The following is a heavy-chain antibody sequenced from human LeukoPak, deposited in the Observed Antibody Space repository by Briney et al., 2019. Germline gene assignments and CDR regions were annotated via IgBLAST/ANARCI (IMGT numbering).Heavy chain of an antibody. CDR3: AKGVWYSSSWYVDY. CDR2: ISGSGGST. V-gene: IGHV3-23*01. J-gene: IGHJ4*02. CDR1: GFTFSSYA. Sequence: GGSLRLSCAASGFTFSSYAMSWVRQAPGKGLEWVSAISGSGGSTYYADSVKGRFTITRDNSKNTLYLQMNSLRAEDTAVYYCAKGVWYSSSWYVDYWGQGTLVTVSS. D-gene: IGHD6-13*01.